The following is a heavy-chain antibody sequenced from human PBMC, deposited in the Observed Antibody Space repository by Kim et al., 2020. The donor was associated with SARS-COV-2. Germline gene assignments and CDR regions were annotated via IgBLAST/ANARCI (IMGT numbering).Heavy chain of an antibody. CDR1: GFTFRSYA. V-gene: IGHV3-30*04. CDR3: ARDLSPGYSSGWTYYYYGMDV. J-gene: IGHJ6*02. CDR2: ISYDGSNK. D-gene: IGHD6-19*01. Sequence: GGSLRLSCAASGFTFRSYAMHWVRQAPGKGLEWVVVISYDGSNKYYADSVKGRFTISRDNSKNTLYVQMNSLRAEDTAVYYCARDLSPGYSSGWTYYYYGMDVWGHGTTVTVSS.